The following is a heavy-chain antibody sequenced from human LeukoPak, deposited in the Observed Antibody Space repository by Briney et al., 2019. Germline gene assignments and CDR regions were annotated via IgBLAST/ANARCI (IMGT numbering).Heavy chain of an antibody. CDR1: GYTFTSYG. D-gene: IGHD3-16*02. CDR3: ARAIMITFGGIIVPTFFDY. J-gene: IGHJ4*02. CDR2: ISAYNGNT. V-gene: IGHV1-18*01. Sequence: ASVKLSFKASGYTFTSYGISWVRQAPGHGLEWMGWISAYNGNTTYAQKRQGRVTITTDTSTSLAYMALRSLGSDDKAVYCCARAIMITFGGIIVPTFFDYWGQGTLVTVSS.